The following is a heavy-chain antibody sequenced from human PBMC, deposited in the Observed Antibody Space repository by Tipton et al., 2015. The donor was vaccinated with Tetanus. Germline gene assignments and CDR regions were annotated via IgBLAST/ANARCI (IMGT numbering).Heavy chain of an antibody. Sequence: QLVQSGAEVKKPGASVRVSCKASGYTFTSYDINWVRQAPGQGLEWMGWISPYNGKTNYAQKLQGRVTMTTDTSTTTAYMELRSLRSDDTAVYYCAVRNKYGYGSTDHWGQGTLVTVSS. CDR3: AVRNKYGYGSTDH. V-gene: IGHV1-18*01. CDR2: ISPYNGKT. CDR1: GYTFTSYD. J-gene: IGHJ4*02. D-gene: IGHD3-16*01.